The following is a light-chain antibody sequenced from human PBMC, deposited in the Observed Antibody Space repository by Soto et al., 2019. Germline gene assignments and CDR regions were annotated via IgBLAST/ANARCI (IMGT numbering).Light chain of an antibody. CDR1: QSINKW. J-gene: IGKJ1*01. CDR2: DAS. Sequence: DIQMTQSPSTLSASVGDRVTITCRASQSINKWLAWYHQKPGKAPKLLIYDASSLNSGAPSRFSGRGSGTEFTVSISSVQPDDFAAYYCQQYDSYPFTFGQGTKVEIK. CDR3: QQYDSYPFT. V-gene: IGKV1-5*01.